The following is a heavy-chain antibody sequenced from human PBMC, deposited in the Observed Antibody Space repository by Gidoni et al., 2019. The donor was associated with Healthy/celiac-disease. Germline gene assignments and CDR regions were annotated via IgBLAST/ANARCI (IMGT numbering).Heavy chain of an antibody. CDR3: AKDLPDPTVTTHARDYYGMDV. CDR2: ISYDGSNK. CDR1: GFTFSSYG. V-gene: IGHV3-30*18. J-gene: IGHJ6*02. Sequence: QVQLVESGGGVVQPGRSLRLSCAASGFTFSSYGMPWVRQAPGKGLEWVAVISYDGSNKYYADSVKGRFTISRDNSKNTLYLQMNSLRAEDTAVYDCAKDLPDPTVTTHARDYYGMDVWGQGTTVTVSS. D-gene: IGHD4-17*01.